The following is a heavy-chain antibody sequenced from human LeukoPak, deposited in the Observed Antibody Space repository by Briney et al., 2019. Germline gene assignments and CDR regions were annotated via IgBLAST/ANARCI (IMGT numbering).Heavy chain of an antibody. CDR1: GGTFSIYA. V-gene: IGHV1-69*01. CDR3: AREDTASGMDV. D-gene: IGHD5-18*01. Sequence: GASVNVSCKASGGTFSIYAISWVRQAPGQGLEWMGGIIPIFGTANYAQKFQGRVTITADESTSTAYMELSSLRSEDTAVYYCAREDTASGMDVWGQGTTVTVSS. J-gene: IGHJ6*02. CDR2: IIPIFGTA.